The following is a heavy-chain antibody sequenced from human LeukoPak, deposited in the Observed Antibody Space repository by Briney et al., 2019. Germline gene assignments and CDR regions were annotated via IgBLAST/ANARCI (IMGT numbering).Heavy chain of an antibody. J-gene: IGHJ4*02. CDR3: ASSPGYSGPFDY. CDR2: INHSGST. D-gene: IGHD2-15*01. V-gene: IGHV4-34*01. CDR1: GGSFSGYY. Sequence: SETLSLTCAVYGGSFSGYYWSWIRQPPGKGLEWIGEINHSGSTNYNPSLKSRVTISVDTSKNQFSLKLSSVTAADTAVYYCASSPGYSGPFDYWGQGILVTVSS.